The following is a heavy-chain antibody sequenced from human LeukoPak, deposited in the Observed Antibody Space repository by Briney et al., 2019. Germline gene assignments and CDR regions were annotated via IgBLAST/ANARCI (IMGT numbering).Heavy chain of an antibody. CDR1: GGSISSGGYY. CDR2: KLYSGST. Sequence: KDSQTLSLTCTVSGGSISSGGYYWSWIRQPPGKGLEWIGYKLYSGSTNYNPSLKSRVTISVDTSKNQFSLKLSSVTAADTAVYYCASVSVGVGANVRFDYWGQGTLVTVSS. CDR3: ASVSVGVGANVRFDY. D-gene: IGHD1-26*01. V-gene: IGHV4-61*08. J-gene: IGHJ4*02.